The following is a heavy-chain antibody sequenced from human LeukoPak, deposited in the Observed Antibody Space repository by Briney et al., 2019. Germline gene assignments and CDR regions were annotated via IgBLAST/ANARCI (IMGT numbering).Heavy chain of an antibody. CDR2: IQYDGSNE. D-gene: IGHD3-10*01. Sequence: GGSLRLSCAPSGFTFSSYGMHWVRQAPGQGLEWVAYIQYDGSNEQYGDSVKGRFTISRDNSKNTLYLQMNSLRAEDTAVYYCARDFRPYGSGSYTSVGYWGQGTLVTVSS. CDR3: ARDFRPYGSGSYTSVGY. CDR1: GFTFSSYG. J-gene: IGHJ4*02. V-gene: IGHV3-30*02.